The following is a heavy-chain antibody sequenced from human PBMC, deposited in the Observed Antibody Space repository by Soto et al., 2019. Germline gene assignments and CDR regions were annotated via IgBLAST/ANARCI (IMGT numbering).Heavy chain of an antibody. D-gene: IGHD2-15*01. V-gene: IGHV3-48*02. CDR1: GFTFGIYS. J-gene: IGHJ5*02. CDR2: INGSSSTM. CDR3: ARGDRFRCSGDRCFSDGLFLS. Sequence: EVQLVESGGGLVQRGGSLRLSCAASGFTFGIYSMNWVRQAPGKGLEWVSYINGSSSTMYYADSVKGRFIISRDKDDNSLYLQMNSLRDADTAVYYCARGDRFRCSGDRCFSDGLFLSWGQGTLVTVSS.